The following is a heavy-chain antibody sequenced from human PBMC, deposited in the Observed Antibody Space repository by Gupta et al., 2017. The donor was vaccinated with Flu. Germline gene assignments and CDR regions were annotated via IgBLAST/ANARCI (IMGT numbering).Heavy chain of an antibody. CDR3: ARGGIAADLAFDY. Sequence: EVQLVESGGGLVQPGGSLRLSCAASGFTFSSSWMHWVRQAPGKGLVWVSRINRDGSSTSYADSVKGRFNISRDNAKNTLYLQMNSLRAEDTAVYYCARGGIAADLAFDYWGQGTLVTVSS. CDR1: GFTFSSSW. CDR2: INRDGSST. D-gene: IGHD6-25*01. V-gene: IGHV3-74*01. J-gene: IGHJ4*02.